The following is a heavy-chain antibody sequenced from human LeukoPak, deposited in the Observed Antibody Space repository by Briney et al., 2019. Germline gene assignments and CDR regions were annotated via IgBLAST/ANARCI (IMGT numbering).Heavy chain of an antibody. CDR2: IRYDGSNK. J-gene: IGHJ4*02. CDR3: AKDLTGGQQLGGFDY. CDR1: GFTFSSYG. V-gene: IGHV3-30*02. D-gene: IGHD6-13*01. Sequence: QPGGSLRLSCAASGFTFSSYGMHWVRQAPGKGLEWVAFIRYDGSNKYYADSVKGRFTISRDNSKNTLYLQMNSLRAEDTAVYYCAKDLTGGQQLGGFDYWGQGTLVTVSS.